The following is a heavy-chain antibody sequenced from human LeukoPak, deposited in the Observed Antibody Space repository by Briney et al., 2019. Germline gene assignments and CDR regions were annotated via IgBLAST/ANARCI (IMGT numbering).Heavy chain of an antibody. V-gene: IGHV1-46*04. Sequence: ASVKVSCKASGYTFTSYYMHWVRQAPGQGVEWMGIIKPSGGSTSYAQKLQGRVTITRDTSTSTVYMELSSLRSEDTAVYYCARDWTDIVVVPAAMRYYYYMDVWGKGTTVTVSS. CDR1: GYTFTSYY. J-gene: IGHJ6*03. D-gene: IGHD2-2*01. CDR2: IKPSGGST. CDR3: ARDWTDIVVVPAAMRYYYYMDV.